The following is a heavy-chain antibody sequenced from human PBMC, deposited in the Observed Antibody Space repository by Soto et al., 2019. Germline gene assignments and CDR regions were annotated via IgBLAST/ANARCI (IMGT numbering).Heavy chain of an antibody. J-gene: IGHJ4*02. V-gene: IGHV1-69*12. CDR2: IIPIFGTA. D-gene: IGHD5-12*01. CDR3: ARGYSGYDAAHY. Sequence: QVQLVQSGAEVKKPGSSVKVSCKASGGTFSSYAISWVRQAPGQGLEWMGGIIPIFGTANYAQKFQGRVTITADESTSTDYMELASLRSEDTAGYYCARGYSGYDAAHYWGQGTLVTVSS. CDR1: GGTFSSYA.